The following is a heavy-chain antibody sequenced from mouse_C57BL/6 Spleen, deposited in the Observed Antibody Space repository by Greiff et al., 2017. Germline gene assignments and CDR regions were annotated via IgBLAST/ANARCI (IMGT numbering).Heavy chain of an antibody. Sequence: QVQLQQSGAELARPGASVKLSCKASGYTFTSYGISWVKQRTGQGLEWIGEIYPRSGNTYYNEKFKGKATLTADKSSSTAYMELRSLTSEDSAVXFCARDMGYDYDAGDYYAMDYWGQGTSVTVSS. CDR2: IYPRSGNT. CDR1: GYTFTSYG. J-gene: IGHJ4*01. V-gene: IGHV1-81*01. D-gene: IGHD2-4*01. CDR3: ARDMGYDYDAGDYYAMDY.